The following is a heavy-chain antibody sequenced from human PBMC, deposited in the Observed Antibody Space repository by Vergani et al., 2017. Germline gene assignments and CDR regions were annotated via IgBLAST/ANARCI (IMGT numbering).Heavy chain of an antibody. CDR1: GGSFSGYY. CDR2: INHSGST. V-gene: IGHV4-34*01. CDR3: ARVSAVAGKVDY. Sequence: QVQLQQWGAGLLKPSETLSLTCAVYGGSFSGYYWSWIRQPPGKGLEWIGEINHSGSTNYNPSLTSRVTISVDTSKNQFSLRLSSVTAADTAVYYCARVSAVAGKVDYWGQGTLVTVSS. D-gene: IGHD6-19*01. J-gene: IGHJ4*02.